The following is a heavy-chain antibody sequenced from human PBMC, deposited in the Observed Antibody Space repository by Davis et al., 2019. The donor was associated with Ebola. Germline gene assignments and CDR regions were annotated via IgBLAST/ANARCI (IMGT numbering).Heavy chain of an antibody. CDR3: ARGSASIFPAAIVY. V-gene: IGHV3-7*01. D-gene: IGHD2-2*01. J-gene: IGHJ4*02. Sequence: GESLKISCAASGFTFSSYWMSWVRQAPGKGLEWVANIKQDGSEKYYVDSVKGRFTISRDNAKNSLYLQMNSLRAEDTAVYYCARGSASIFPAAIVYWGQGTLVTVSS. CDR2: IKQDGSEK. CDR1: GFTFSSYW.